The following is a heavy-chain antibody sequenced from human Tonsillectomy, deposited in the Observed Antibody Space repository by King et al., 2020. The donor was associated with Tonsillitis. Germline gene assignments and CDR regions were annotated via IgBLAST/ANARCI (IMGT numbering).Heavy chain of an antibody. J-gene: IGHJ6*02. CDR1: GFTFSSYG. D-gene: IGHD2-2*01. CDR3: AKDMKNQLRQFEMDV. Sequence: VQLVESGGGVVQPGRSLRLSCAASGFTFSSYGMHWVRQAPGKGLEWVAVISYDGSNKYYADSVKGRFTISRDNSKNTLYLQMNGLRAEDTAVYYCAKDMKNQLRQFEMDVWGQGTTVTVSS. CDR2: ISYDGSNK. V-gene: IGHV3-30*18.